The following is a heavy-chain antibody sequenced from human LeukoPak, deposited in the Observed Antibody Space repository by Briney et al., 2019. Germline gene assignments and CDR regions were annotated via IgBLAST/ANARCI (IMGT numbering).Heavy chain of an antibody. CDR1: GFTFSDFC. CDR3: ARAWVGSGQGWFDF. D-gene: IGHD1-26*01. CDR2: IKQDGSEE. J-gene: IGHJ5*01. V-gene: IGHV3-7*04. Sequence: GGSLRLSCAASGFTFSDFCMTWVRQAPGKGLQWVANIKQDGSEEYYVDSVKGRFTISRNKSENSLFLQMNNLTDEDTAIYYCARAWVGSGQGWFDFWGQGSLVTVSS.